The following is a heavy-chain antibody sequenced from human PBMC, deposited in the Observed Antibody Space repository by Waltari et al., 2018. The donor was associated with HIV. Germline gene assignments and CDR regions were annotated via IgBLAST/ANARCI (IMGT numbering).Heavy chain of an antibody. J-gene: IGHJ4*02. V-gene: IGHV4-61*02. Sequence: QVQLQESGPGLVTPSQTLSLTCTVPGGSLSSGSYYWSWIRQPAGKGLEWIGRIYTSGSTNYNPSLKSRVTISVDTSKNQFSLKLSSVTAADTAVYYCASIAVADLIDYWGQGTLVTVSS. D-gene: IGHD6-19*01. CDR1: GGSLSSGSYY. CDR3: ASIAVADLIDY. CDR2: IYTSGST.